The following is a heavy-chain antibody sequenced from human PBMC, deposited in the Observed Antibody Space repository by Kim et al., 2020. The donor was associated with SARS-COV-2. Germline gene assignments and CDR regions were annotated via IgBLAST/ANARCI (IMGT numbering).Heavy chain of an antibody. CDR1: GFSFSDDY. J-gene: IGHJ1*01. Sequence: GGSLRLSCAASGFSFSDDYMSWMRQAPGKGLEWVAYINSDGSSVKYVDSVNGRFTISRDNAKKSLSLQMNSLTPEDTAAYYCVREPASWGQGTLVTVS. CDR2: INSDGSSV. CDR3: VREPAS. V-gene: IGHV3-11*01.